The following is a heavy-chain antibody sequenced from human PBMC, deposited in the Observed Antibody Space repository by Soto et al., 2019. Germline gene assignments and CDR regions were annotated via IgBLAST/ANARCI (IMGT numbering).Heavy chain of an antibody. Sequence: GGSLRLSCAASGFTFSSYGMHWVRQAPGKGLEWVAVISYDGSNKYYADSVKGRFTISRDNSKNTLYLQMNSLRAEDTAVYYCANLFRGVDYWGQGTLVTVSS. CDR3: ANLFRGVDY. J-gene: IGHJ4*02. D-gene: IGHD3-10*01. V-gene: IGHV3-30*18. CDR1: GFTFSSYG. CDR2: ISYDGSNK.